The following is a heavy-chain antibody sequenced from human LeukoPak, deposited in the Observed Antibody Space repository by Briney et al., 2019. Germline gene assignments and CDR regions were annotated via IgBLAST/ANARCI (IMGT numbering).Heavy chain of an antibody. Sequence: GGSLRLSCAASGFTFSSYAMSWVRQAPGKGLEWVSAISGSGGSTYYADSVKGRFTISRDNSKNTLYLQMNSLRAEDTAVYYCAKVRGTMIVLRDAFDIWGLGTMVTVSS. D-gene: IGHD3-22*01. CDR2: ISGSGGST. V-gene: IGHV3-23*01. CDR1: GFTFSSYA. CDR3: AKVRGTMIVLRDAFDI. J-gene: IGHJ3*02.